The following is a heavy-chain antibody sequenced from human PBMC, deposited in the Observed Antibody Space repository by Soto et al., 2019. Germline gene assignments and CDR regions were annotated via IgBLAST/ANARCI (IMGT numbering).Heavy chain of an antibody. CDR2: ISGSGGST. J-gene: IGHJ6*02. D-gene: IGHD6-19*01. V-gene: IGHV3-23*01. Sequence: GGSLRLSCAASGFTFSSYAMSWVRQAPGKGLEWVSAISGSGGSTYYADSVKGRFTISRDNSKNTLYLQMNSLRAEDTAVYYCAKVRHSSGWLPAYYYYYGMDVWGQGTTVTVSS. CDR1: GFTFSSYA. CDR3: AKVRHSSGWLPAYYYYYGMDV.